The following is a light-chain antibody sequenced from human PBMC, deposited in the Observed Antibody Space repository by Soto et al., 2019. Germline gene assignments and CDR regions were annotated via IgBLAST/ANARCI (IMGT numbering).Light chain of an antibody. Sequence: EIVMTQSPVTLSLSPGDRATLSCRASQSVANNLAWFQQSPGQAPRLLVYGASATATGIPARFSGSGSGTEFTLTISRLQSEDFAVYYCQQYNDWPRTFGQGTKVEIK. V-gene: IGKV3-15*01. CDR3: QQYNDWPRT. CDR1: QSVANN. CDR2: GAS. J-gene: IGKJ1*01.